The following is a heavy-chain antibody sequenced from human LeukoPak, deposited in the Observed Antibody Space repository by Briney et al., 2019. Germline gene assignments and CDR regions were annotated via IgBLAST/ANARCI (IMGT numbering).Heavy chain of an antibody. CDR3: ARGEVVAAFPGFDY. J-gene: IGHJ4*02. V-gene: IGHV4-38-2*02. Sequence: SETLSLTCTVSGYSISSGYYWGWIRQPPGKGLEWIGSIYHSGSTYYNPSLKSRVTISVDTSKNQFSLKLSSVTAADTAVYYCARGEVVAAFPGFDYWGQGTLVTVSS. CDR2: IYHSGST. CDR1: GYSISSGYY. D-gene: IGHD2-15*01.